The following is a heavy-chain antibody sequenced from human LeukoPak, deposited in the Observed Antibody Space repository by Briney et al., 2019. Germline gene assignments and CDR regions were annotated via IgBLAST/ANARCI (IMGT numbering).Heavy chain of an antibody. CDR2: FEPEVGET. D-gene: IGHD5-12*01. CDR1: GYTLSELS. J-gene: IGHJ4*02. CDR3: ATSGPAGVATVQAY. V-gene: IGHV1-24*01. Sequence: ASVTVSFKFSGYTLSELSIHWVRQPPGKGLEWMGGFEPEVGETIYAHKFQGRVTMIEDTSTDTGYMELTSLRSDDTAVYYCATSGPAGVATVQAYWGQGSLVTVSS.